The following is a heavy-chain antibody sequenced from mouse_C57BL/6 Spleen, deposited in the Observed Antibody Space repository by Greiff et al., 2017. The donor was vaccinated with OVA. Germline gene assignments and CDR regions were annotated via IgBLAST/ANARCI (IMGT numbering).Heavy chain of an antibody. CDR1: GYTFTEYT. CDR2: FYPGSGSI. Sequence: QVQLKESGAELVKPGASVKLSCKASGYTFTEYTIHWVKQRSGQGLEWIGWFYPGSGSIKYNEKFKDKATLTADKSSSTVYMELSRLTSEDSAVYFCARHEGDDGYSNWYFDVWGTGTTVTVSS. J-gene: IGHJ1*03. V-gene: IGHV1-62-2*01. D-gene: IGHD2-3*01. CDR3: ARHEGDDGYSNWYFDV.